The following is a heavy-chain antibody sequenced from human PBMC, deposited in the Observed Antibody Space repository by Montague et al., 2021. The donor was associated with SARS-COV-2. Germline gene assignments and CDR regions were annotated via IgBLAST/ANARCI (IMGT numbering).Heavy chain of an antibody. D-gene: IGHD3-3*01. CDR2: IYTSGST. Sequence: TLSLTCTVSGGSISSGSCNWSWIRRPAGKGLEWIGRIYTSGSTNYXPSLKSRVTISVDTSKNQFSLKLSSVTAADTAVYYCAREGGITIFGVVILYYFDYWGQGTLVTVSS. CDR3: AREGGITIFGVVILYYFDY. V-gene: IGHV4-61*02. J-gene: IGHJ4*02. CDR1: GGSISSGSCN.